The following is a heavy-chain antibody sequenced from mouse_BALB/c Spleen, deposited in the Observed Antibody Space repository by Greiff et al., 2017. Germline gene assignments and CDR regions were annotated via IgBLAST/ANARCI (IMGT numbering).Heavy chain of an antibody. CDR2: ISSGSSTI. J-gene: IGHJ3*01. CDR1: GFTFSSFG. Sequence: EVKVVESGGGLVQPGGSRKLSCAASGFTFSSFGMHWVRQAPEKGLEWVAYISSGSSTIYYADTVKGRFTISRDNPKNTLFLQMTSLRSEDTAMYYCATNWDGAWFAYWGQGTLVTVSA. V-gene: IGHV5-17*02. CDR3: ATNWDGAWFAY. D-gene: IGHD4-1*01.